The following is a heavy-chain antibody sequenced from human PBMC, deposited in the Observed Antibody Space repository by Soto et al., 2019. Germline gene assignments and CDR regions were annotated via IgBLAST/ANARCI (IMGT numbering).Heavy chain of an antibody. Sequence: QVQLVQSGAEVKKPGSSVKVSCKASGGTFSSYAISWVRQAPGQGLEWMGGIIPIFGTANYAQKFQGRVTITADESTSTVCMELSSLRSDDTAVYYCARGGGCSGGSCYGAFDIWGQGTMVTVSS. CDR3: ARGGGCSGGSCYGAFDI. CDR1: GGTFSSYA. CDR2: IIPIFGTA. D-gene: IGHD2-15*01. V-gene: IGHV1-69*01. J-gene: IGHJ3*02.